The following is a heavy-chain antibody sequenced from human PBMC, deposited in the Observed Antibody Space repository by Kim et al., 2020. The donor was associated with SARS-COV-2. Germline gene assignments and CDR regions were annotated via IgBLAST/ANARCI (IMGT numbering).Heavy chain of an antibody. Sequence: SETLSLTCAVYGGSFSGYYWSWIRQPPGKGLEWIGEINHSGSTNYNPSLKSRVTISVDTSKNQFSLKLSSVTAADTAVYYCARARIVVVVAATPSYYYYGMDVWGQGTTVTVSS. CDR1: GGSFSGYY. J-gene: IGHJ6*02. D-gene: IGHD2-15*01. CDR3: ARARIVVVVAATPSYYYYGMDV. CDR2: INHSGST. V-gene: IGHV4-34*01.